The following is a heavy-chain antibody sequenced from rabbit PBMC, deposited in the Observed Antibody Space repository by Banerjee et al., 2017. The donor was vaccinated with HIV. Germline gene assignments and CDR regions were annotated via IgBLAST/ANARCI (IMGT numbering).Heavy chain of an antibody. CDR3: ARGGDYGADGSLTL. V-gene: IGHV1S40*01. Sequence: QSLEESGGDLVKPGASLTLTCTASGFDFSSNAMCWVRQAPGKGLEWIACIYTGDGNTYYATWAKGRFTISKTSSTTVTLQMTSLTAADTATYFCARGGDYGADGSLTLWGQGTLVTVS. J-gene: IGHJ4*01. CDR2: IYTGDGNT. D-gene: IGHD2-1*01. CDR1: GFDFSSNA.